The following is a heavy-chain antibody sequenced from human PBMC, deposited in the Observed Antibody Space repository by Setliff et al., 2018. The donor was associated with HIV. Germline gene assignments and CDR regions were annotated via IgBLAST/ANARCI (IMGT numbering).Heavy chain of an antibody. J-gene: IGHJ4*02. CDR1: GGTFSNYA. V-gene: IGHV1-69*10. CDR3: AREAEQGERSSSWYFDY. Sequence: SVKVSCKASGGTFSNYALSWVRQAPGQGLEWMGGIIPILGIANNAQKFQGRVTLTRDTSSSTVYVELSSLRSDDTAVYYCAREAEQGERSSSWYFDYWGQGTQVTVSS. CDR2: IIPILGIA. D-gene: IGHD6-6*01.